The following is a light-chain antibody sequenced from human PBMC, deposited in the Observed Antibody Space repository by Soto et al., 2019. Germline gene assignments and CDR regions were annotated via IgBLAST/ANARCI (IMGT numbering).Light chain of an antibody. CDR1: SSDVGGYDY. Sequence: QSVLTQPRSVSGSPGQSVTISCTGTSSDVGGYDYVSWYQQHPGKAPKLMIYDVTKRPSGVPDRFSGSRSGNTASLTISGLQAEDDADYYCCSYAGTSIFPVFATGIKVTVL. V-gene: IGLV2-11*01. CDR3: CSYAGTSIFPV. CDR2: DVT. J-gene: IGLJ1*01.